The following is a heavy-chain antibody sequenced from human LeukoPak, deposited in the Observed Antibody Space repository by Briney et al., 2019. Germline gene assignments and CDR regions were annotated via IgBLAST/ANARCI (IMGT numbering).Heavy chain of an antibody. CDR1: GGSFSGYY. J-gene: IGHJ4*02. V-gene: IGHV4-34*01. CDR3: ARENGSGSYSY. CDR2: INHSGST. D-gene: IGHD3-10*01. Sequence: PSETLSLTCAVYGGSFSGYYWSWIRQPPGKGLEWIGEINHSGSTNYNPSLKSRVTISVDTSKNQFSLKLSSVTAADTAVYYCARENGSGSYSYWGQGTLVTVSS.